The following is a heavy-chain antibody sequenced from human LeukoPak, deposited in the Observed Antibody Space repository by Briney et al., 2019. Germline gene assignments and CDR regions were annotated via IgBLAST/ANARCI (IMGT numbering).Heavy chain of an antibody. CDR2: ISHDGTNK. CDR3: ALTVIGVVYYFDN. CDR1: GFTFNDYA. D-gene: IGHD2-21*01. Sequence: GGSLRISCAAPGFTFNDYAMHWVRQGPGQGMEWVAIISHDGTNKYYAESVRGRFTISRDNSRNTLYLYMNSLRDADTAVYYCALTVIGVVYYFDNWGQGTLVTVSS. J-gene: IGHJ4*02. V-gene: IGHV3-30*04.